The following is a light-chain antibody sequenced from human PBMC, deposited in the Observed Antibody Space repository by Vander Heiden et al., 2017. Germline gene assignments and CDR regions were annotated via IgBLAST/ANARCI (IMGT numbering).Light chain of an antibody. Sequence: QSALTQPPSLSGPPGQSITISCTGTSSDVGSYNLVSWYQQHPGKAPKLMIYEGRKRPSGVSNRFSGSKSGNTASLTISGLQAEDEADYYCCSYAGSSTFVFGGGTKLTVL. CDR2: EGR. V-gene: IGLV2-23*03. J-gene: IGLJ2*01. CDR1: SSDVGSYNL. CDR3: CSYAGSSTFV.